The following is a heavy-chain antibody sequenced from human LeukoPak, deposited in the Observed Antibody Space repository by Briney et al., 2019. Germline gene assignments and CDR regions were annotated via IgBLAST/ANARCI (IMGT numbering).Heavy chain of an antibody. D-gene: IGHD3-10*01. CDR1: GYTFTGYY. Sequence: ASVKVSCKASGYTFTGYYMHWVRQAPGQGLEWMGWFNPNSGGTNYAQKFQGRVTMTRDTSISTAYMELSRLRSDDTAVYYCARGPLTMVRGVPGIDYWGQGTLVTVSS. V-gene: IGHV1-2*02. J-gene: IGHJ4*02. CDR3: ARGPLTMVRGVPGIDY. CDR2: FNPNSGGT.